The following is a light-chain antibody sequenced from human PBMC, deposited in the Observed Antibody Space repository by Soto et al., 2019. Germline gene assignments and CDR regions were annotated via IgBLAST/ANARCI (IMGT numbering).Light chain of an antibody. Sequence: EIVMTQSPATLSVSPGERATLSCRASQNIGNNLAWYQQKPGQAPRLLLYGTSTRATGIPVRFSGSGSGTEFTLTISSLQSEDFAVYYCQHFHNWEIGPGTKVEIK. CDR1: QNIGNN. J-gene: IGKJ1*01. V-gene: IGKV3-15*01. CDR2: GTS. CDR3: QHFHNWE.